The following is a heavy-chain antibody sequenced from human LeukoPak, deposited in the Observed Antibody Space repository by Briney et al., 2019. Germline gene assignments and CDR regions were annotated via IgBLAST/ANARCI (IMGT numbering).Heavy chain of an antibody. J-gene: IGHJ3*02. D-gene: IGHD3-22*01. V-gene: IGHV1-18*01. CDR3: AREVVDYYDSSGSHDAFDI. CDR2: ISAYNGNT. Sequence: ASVKVSCKASGYTFTSYGISWVRQAPGQGLEWMGWISAYNGNTNYAQKLQGRVTMTTDTSTSTAYMELRSLRSDDTAVYYCAREVVDYYDSSGSHDAFDIWGQGTMVTVSS. CDR1: GYTFTSYG.